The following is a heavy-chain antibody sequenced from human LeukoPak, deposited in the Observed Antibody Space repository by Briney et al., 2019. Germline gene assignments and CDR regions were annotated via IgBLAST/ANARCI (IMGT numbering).Heavy chain of an antibody. J-gene: IGHJ5*02. CDR3: ARGRGYYDSSGYRRFNWFDP. Sequence: SETLSLTCAVYGGSFSGYYWSWIRQPPGKGLEWIGEINHSGSTNYNPSLKSRVTISVDTSKNQFSLKLSSVTAAATAVYYCARGRGYYDSSGYRRFNWFDPWGQGTLVTVSS. V-gene: IGHV4-34*01. D-gene: IGHD3-22*01. CDR1: GGSFSGYY. CDR2: INHSGST.